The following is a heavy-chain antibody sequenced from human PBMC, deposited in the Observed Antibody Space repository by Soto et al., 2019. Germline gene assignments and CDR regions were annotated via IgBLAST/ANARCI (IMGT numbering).Heavy chain of an antibody. V-gene: IGHV3-11*01. CDR3: ARKVWNQYFDY. D-gene: IGHD1-1*01. Sequence: GGSLRLSCAASGFSFSDYYMSWIRLAPGKGLEWVSSISSSSNTISYADSVKGRFTISRDNAKSSLYLQINSLRAEDTAVYYCARKVWNQYFDYWGQGTLVTVSS. CDR1: GFSFSDYY. CDR2: ISSSSNTI. J-gene: IGHJ4*02.